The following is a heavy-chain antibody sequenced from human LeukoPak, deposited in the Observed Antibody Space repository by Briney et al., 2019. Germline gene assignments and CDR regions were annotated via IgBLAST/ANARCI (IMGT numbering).Heavy chain of an antibody. V-gene: IGHV3-23*01. Sequence: PGGSLRLSCAASGFTFSSYWMHWVRQAPGKGLEWVSVISGSGGSTYYADSVKGRFTISRDNSKNTLYLQMNSLRAEDTAVYYCARSRGPNTFGGVHDYWGQGTLVTVSS. CDR2: ISGSGGST. D-gene: IGHD3-16*01. CDR1: GFTFSSYW. CDR3: ARSRGPNTFGGVHDY. J-gene: IGHJ4*02.